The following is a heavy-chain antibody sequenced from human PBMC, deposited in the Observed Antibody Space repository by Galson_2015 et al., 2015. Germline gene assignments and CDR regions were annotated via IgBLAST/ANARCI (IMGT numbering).Heavy chain of an antibody. J-gene: IGHJ4*02. CDR3: ARDGAVTTLYFDY. Sequence: APGQGLEWMGWISAYNGNTNYAQKLQGRVTMTTDTSTSTAYMELRSLRSDDTAVYYCARDGAVTTLYFDYWGQGTLVTVSS. CDR2: ISAYNGNT. V-gene: IGHV1-18*01. D-gene: IGHD4-17*01.